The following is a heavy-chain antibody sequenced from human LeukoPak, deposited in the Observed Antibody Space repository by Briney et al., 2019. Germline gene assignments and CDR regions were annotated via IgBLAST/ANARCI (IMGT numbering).Heavy chain of an antibody. V-gene: IGHV4-39*01. D-gene: IGHD4-17*01. Sequence: SETLSLTCTVSGGSISSSSYYWGWIRQPPGKGLEWIGSIYYSGSTYYNPSLKSRVTISVDTSKNQFSLKLGSVTAADTAVYYCASPTTMTTAIEYWGQGTLVTVPS. J-gene: IGHJ4*02. CDR1: GGSISSSSYY. CDR3: ASPTTMTTAIEY. CDR2: IYYSGST.